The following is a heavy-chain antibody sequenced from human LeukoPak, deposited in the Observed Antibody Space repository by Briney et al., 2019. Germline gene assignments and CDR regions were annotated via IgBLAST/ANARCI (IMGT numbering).Heavy chain of an antibody. CDR2: INPNSGGT. Sequence: GASVKVSCKASGYTFTGYYMHWVRQAPGQGLEWMGWINPNSGGTNYAQKFPGRVTMTRDMSTSTVYMELSSLRSEDTAVYYCARGRDYGEFDIWGQGTMVTVSS. V-gene: IGHV1-2*02. J-gene: IGHJ3*02. CDR1: GYTFTGYY. D-gene: IGHD4-17*01. CDR3: ARGRDYGEFDI.